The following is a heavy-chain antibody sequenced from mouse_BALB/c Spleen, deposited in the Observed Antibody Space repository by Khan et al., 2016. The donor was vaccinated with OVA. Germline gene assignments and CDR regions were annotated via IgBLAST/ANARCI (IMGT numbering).Heavy chain of an antibody. CDR1: GYSITSEYT. D-gene: IGHD2-4*01. J-gene: IGHJ3*01. CDR2: ISYSGNT. V-gene: IGHV3-2*02. Sequence: VQLKESGPGLVKPSQSLSLTCTVTGYSITSEYTWNWIRQFPGNKLEWMVFISYSGNTRYNPSLKSRISITRDTSKNQFFLQLNSVTSEDTATYYCARKDCDDYDPFPYWGQGTLVTVSA. CDR3: ARKDCDDYDPFPY.